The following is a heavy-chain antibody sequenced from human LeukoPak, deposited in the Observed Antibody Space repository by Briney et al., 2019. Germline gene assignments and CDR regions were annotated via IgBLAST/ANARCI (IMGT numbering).Heavy chain of an antibody. CDR1: GYTFTDYY. J-gene: IGHJ4*02. D-gene: IGHD1-26*01. CDR3: ATTHSGTYYAHFDY. Sequence: GASVKVSCKASGYTFTDYYMHWVRQAPGQGLEWMGWINPDTGGTNYAQNFQGRVTMTRDASISTAYMELSRLTSDDTAAYYCATTHSGTYYAHFDYWGQGTLVTVSS. CDR2: INPDTGGT. V-gene: IGHV1-2*02.